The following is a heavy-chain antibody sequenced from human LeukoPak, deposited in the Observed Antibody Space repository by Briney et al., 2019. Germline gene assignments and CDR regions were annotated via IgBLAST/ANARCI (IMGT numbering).Heavy chain of an antibody. CDR3: ARNRGSEVDY. V-gene: IGHV3-48*03. Sequence: GGSLRLSCAASGFSFSGNEMNWVRQAPGKGPEWISYINSIGTTIYYADSVKGRFTVSRDNAKSSLYLQTSSLRVEDTAVYYCARNRGSEVDYWGQGTLVTVSS. CDR1: GFSFSGNE. CDR2: INSIGTTI. J-gene: IGHJ4*02. D-gene: IGHD2-15*01.